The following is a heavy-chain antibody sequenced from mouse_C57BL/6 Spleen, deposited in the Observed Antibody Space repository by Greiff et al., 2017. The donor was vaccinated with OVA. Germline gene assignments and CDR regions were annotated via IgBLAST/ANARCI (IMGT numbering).Heavy chain of an antibody. V-gene: IGHV8-8*01. CDR1: GFSLRTFGLG. CDR3: ARGYFDV. CDR2: LWWDDAK. Sequence: QVTLKESGPGILQPSPTLSLSCSFSGFSLRTFGLGVVCIRPPSGLSLEWLAHLWWDDAKYYNPALKSRLTISKDTSKNQVFLKIANVDTADTATYYCARGYFDVWGTGTTVTVSS. J-gene: IGHJ1*03.